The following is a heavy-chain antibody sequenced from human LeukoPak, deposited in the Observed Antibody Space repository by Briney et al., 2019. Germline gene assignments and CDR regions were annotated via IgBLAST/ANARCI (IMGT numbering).Heavy chain of an antibody. CDR1: GYTFTNYG. V-gene: IGHV1-18*01. J-gene: IGHJ4*02. CDR3: ARRYSSSHTFDY. Sequence: ASVKVSCKASGYTFTNYGISWVRQAPGQGLEWMGWISAHNGNTNYAQKLQGRVTMTTDTSTSTAYMELRSLRSDDTAVYYCARRYSSSHTFDYWGQGTLVTVSS. D-gene: IGHD2-2*01. CDR2: ISAHNGNT.